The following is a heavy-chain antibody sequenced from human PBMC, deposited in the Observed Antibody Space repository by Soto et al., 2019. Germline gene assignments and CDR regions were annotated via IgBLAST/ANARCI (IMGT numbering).Heavy chain of an antibody. J-gene: IGHJ4*02. CDR1: GFTFSSYA. V-gene: IGHV3-23*01. CDR2: VSGSGTGT. D-gene: IGHD3-22*01. Sequence: PGGSLRLSCAASGFTFSSYAMSWVRQVPGKGLKWVSVVSGSGTGTYYADSVKGRFTISRDNSKNTLYLQMNSLRAEDTAVYYCATDVSGGYYYFEYWGKGALVTVSS. CDR3: ATDVSGGYYYFEY.